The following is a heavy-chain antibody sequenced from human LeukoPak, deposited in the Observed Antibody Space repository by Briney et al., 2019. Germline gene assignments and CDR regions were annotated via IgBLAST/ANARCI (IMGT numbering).Heavy chain of an antibody. V-gene: IGHV1-2*02. D-gene: IGHD3-3*01. CDR3: ARGGGTVFGVIND. CDR2: IHPSSDGT. Sequence: ASVKVSCKASGYTFTNYYIHWVRQAPGQGLGWMGWIHPSSDGTIYAQKFQGRVTMTRDTSINTAYMEMSRLRSDDTAVYYCARGGGTVFGVINDWGQGTLVTVSS. CDR1: GYTFTNYY. J-gene: IGHJ4*02.